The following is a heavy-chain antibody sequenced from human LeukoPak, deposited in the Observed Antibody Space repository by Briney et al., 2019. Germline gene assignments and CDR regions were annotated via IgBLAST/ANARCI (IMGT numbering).Heavy chain of an antibody. CDR1: GYIFSNYW. CDR3: GRDLFGGDDL. D-gene: IGHD3-10*02. CDR2: INKDGTYT. Sequence: PGGSLRLSCKGSGYIFSNYWMHWVRQAPGKGLEWVSRINKDGTYTSYADSVKGRLIISRDNAKNTLYLQMDSLRDDDAAVYYCGRDLFGGDDLWGQGTLVTVSS. V-gene: IGHV3-74*01. J-gene: IGHJ5*02.